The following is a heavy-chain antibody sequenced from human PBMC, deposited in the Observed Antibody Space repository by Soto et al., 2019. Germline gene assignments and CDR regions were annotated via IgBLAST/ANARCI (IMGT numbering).Heavy chain of an antibody. CDR2: IYSGGST. CDR3: ARVGITTDAFDL. Sequence: GGSLRLSCAASGLTVRSNFMTWVRQAPGKGLEWVSLIYSGGSTYYSDSVKGRFTISRDNSKNTLYLEMNSLRAEDTAVYYCARVGITTDAFDLWGQGTMVTVSS. V-gene: IGHV3-66*01. D-gene: IGHD3-10*01. J-gene: IGHJ3*01. CDR1: GLTVRSNF.